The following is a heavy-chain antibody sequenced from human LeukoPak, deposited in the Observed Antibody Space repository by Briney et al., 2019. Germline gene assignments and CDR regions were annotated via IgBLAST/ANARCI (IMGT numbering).Heavy chain of an antibody. V-gene: IGHV4-4*02. CDR3: ARRGSWSYYYAMDV. D-gene: IGHD6-13*01. CDR1: GGSISSSNW. Sequence: SETLSLTCAVSGGSISSSNWWSWVRQPPGKGLEWIGEIYHSGSTNYNPSLKSRFTISVDKSKNQFSLKLSSVTAADTAVYYCARRGSWSYYYAMDVWGQGTTVAVSS. CDR2: IYHSGST. J-gene: IGHJ6*02.